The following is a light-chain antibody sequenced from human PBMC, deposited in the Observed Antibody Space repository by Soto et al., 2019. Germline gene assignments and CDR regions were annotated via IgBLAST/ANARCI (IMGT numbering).Light chain of an antibody. CDR2: EVR. J-gene: IGLJ2*01. Sequence: QSALTQPASVSGSPGQSITISCAGTMRDVGAYNLVSWYQQHPGRAPQLIIYEVRNRPSGISFRFSGSKSGNTASLSISGLQAEDEADYYCSSYTSKSSLIFGGGTKLTVL. V-gene: IGLV2-14*01. CDR3: SSYTSKSSLI. CDR1: MRDVGAYNL.